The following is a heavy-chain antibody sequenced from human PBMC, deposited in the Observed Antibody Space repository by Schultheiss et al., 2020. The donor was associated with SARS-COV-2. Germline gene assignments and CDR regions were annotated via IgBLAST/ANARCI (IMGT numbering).Heavy chain of an antibody. Sequence: GGSLRLSCAASGFTFSSYEMNWVRQAPGKGLEWVAVISYDGSNKYYADSVKGRFTISRDNSKNTLYLLMNSLRAEDTAVYYCASITMVRGDGNWFDPWGQGTLVTVSS. D-gene: IGHD3-10*01. CDR3: ASITMVRGDGNWFDP. J-gene: IGHJ5*02. V-gene: IGHV3-30*03. CDR1: GFTFSSYE. CDR2: ISYDGSNK.